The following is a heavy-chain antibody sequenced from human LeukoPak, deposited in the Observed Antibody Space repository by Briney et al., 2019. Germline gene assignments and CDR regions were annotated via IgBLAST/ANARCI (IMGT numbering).Heavy chain of an antibody. CDR2: IYYSGST. CDR1: GGSIRSYY. Sequence: SETLSLTCTVSGGSIRSYYRSWIRQPPGKGLEWIGYIYYSGSTNYNPSLKSRVTISVDTSKNQFSLKLSSVTAADTAVYYCARSYYDSSGYVDYWGQGTLVTVSS. J-gene: IGHJ4*02. V-gene: IGHV4-59*08. CDR3: ARSYYDSSGYVDY. D-gene: IGHD3-22*01.